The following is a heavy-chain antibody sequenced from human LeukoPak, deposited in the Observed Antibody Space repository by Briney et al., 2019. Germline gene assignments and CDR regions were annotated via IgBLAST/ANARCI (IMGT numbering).Heavy chain of an antibody. CDR1: GFTFSSYA. CDR3: AKGDDILTGYCIDY. V-gene: IGHV3-23*01. CDR2: ISGSGGST. D-gene: IGHD3-9*01. Sequence: GGSLRLSCAASGFTFSSYAMSWVRQAPGKGLEWVSAISGSGGSTYYADSVKGRFTISRDNSKNTLYLQMNSLRAEDTAVYHCAKGDDILTGYCIDYWGQGTLVTVSS. J-gene: IGHJ4*02.